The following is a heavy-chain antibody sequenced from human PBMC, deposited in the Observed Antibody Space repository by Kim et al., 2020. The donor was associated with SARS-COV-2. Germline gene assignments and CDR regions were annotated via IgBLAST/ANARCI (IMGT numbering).Heavy chain of an antibody. CDR2: MNPNSGNT. CDR1: GYTFTSYD. D-gene: IGHD3-10*01. CDR3: AREGVLLWFGELLSPDYYYGMDV. J-gene: IGHJ6*02. V-gene: IGHV1-8*01. Sequence: ASVKVSCKASGYTFTSYDINWVRQATGQGLEWMGWMNPNSGNTGYAQKFQGRVTMTRNTSISTAYMELSSLRSEDTAVYYCAREGVLLWFGELLSPDYYYGMDVWGQGTTVTVSS.